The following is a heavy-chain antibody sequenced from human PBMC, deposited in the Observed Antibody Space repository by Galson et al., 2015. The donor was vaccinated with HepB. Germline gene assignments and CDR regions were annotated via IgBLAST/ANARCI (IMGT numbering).Heavy chain of an antibody. CDR1: GFTFSRYS. CDR3: ARAGESSSPRIFDY. D-gene: IGHD6-6*01. J-gene: IGHJ4*02. Sequence: SLRLSCAASGFTFSRYSMNWVRQAPGKGLEWISYISSGGSSIYYADSLKGRFTISRDNAKNSLYLLMNSLRAEDTAVYYCARAGESSSPRIFDYWGQGTLVTVSS. CDR2: ISSGGSSI. V-gene: IGHV3-48*04.